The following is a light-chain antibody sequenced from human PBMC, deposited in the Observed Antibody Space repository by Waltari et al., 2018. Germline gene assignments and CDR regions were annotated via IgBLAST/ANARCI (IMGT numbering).Light chain of an antibody. J-gene: IGKJ4*01. CDR2: DTS. V-gene: IGKV3-11*01. CDR1: QNVGNY. Sequence: EIVLTQSPATLSLSPGEGATLSCRASQNVGNYLAWYQQKPGQAPRLLIYDTSNRATGIPARFSGSGSETDFTLTISGLEPEDFAVYYCQHRSNWPLNFGGGTKVEIK. CDR3: QHRSNWPLN.